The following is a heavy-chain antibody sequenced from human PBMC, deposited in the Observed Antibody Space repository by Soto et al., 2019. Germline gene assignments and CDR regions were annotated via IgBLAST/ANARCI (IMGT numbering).Heavy chain of an antibody. D-gene: IGHD2-15*01. CDR1: GFTFSSYG. J-gene: IGHJ4*02. CDR3: ARDRRGGSQYYSDY. Sequence: QVQLVESGGGVVQPGRSLRLSCAASGFTFSSYGMHWVRQAPGKGLEWVAVIWYDGSNKYYADSVKGRFTISRDNSKNTLYLQMNSLRAEDTAVYYCARDRRGGSQYYSDYWGQGTLVTVSS. CDR2: IWYDGSNK. V-gene: IGHV3-33*01.